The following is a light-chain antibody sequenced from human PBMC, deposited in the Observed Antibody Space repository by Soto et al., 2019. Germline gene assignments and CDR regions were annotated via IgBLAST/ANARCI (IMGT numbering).Light chain of an antibody. J-gene: IGKJ4*01. CDR1: QSVNSY. V-gene: IGKV3-11*01. Sequence: EVVLTQSRATLSLSPGERATLSCGASQSVNSYLAWYQQKPGQAPRLLIYDASKRATGIPARFSGSGSGTDFTLTISSLEPEDSAVYYCQQRSNWPPAFGGGTKVEIK. CDR2: DAS. CDR3: QQRSNWPPA.